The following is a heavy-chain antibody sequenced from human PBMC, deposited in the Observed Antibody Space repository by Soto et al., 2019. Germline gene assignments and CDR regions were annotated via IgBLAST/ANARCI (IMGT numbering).Heavy chain of an antibody. J-gene: IGHJ6*02. Sequence: GGSLRLSCAASGFTFSSYWMHWVRQAPGKGLVWVSRINYDGSSTSYADSVKGRFTISRDNAKNTLYLQVNSLRAEDTTVYFCARGMYYGMDVWGQGTTVTVSS. CDR3: ARGMYYGMDV. CDR1: GFTFSSYW. CDR2: INYDGSST. V-gene: IGHV3-74*01.